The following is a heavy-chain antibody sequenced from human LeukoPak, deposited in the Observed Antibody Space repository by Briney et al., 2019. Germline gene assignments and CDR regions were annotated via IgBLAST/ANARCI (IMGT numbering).Heavy chain of an antibody. CDR2: IYYSGST. J-gene: IGHJ4*02. CDR1: GGSTSSGDYY. V-gene: IGHV4-30-4*08. D-gene: IGHD3-3*01. Sequence: PSETLSLTCTVSGGSTSSGDYYWSWIRQPPGKGLEWIGYIYYSGSTYYNPSLKSRVTISVDTSKNQFSLKLSSVTAADTAVYYCARVSIFGVVVHYWGQGTLVTVSS. CDR3: ARVSIFGVVVHY.